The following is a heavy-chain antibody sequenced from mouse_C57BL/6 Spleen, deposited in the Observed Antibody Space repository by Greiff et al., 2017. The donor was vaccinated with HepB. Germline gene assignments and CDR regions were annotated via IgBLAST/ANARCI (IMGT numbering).Heavy chain of an antibody. CDR1: GYTFTSYW. CDR3: ARGGIITTVVATRYFDY. V-gene: IGHV1-52*01. Sequence: VQLQQPGAELVRPGSSVKLSCKASGYTFTSYWMHWVKQRPIQGLEWIGNIDPSDSETHYNQKFKDKATLTVDKSSSTAYMQLSSLTSEDSAVYYCARGGIITTVVATRYFDYWGQGTTLTVSS. D-gene: IGHD1-1*01. J-gene: IGHJ2*01. CDR2: IDPSDSET.